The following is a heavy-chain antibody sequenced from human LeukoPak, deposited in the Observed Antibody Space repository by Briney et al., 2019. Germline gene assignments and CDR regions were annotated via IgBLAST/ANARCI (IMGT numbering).Heavy chain of an antibody. CDR1: GFTFNNYT. D-gene: IGHD5-18*01. V-gene: IGHV3-23*01. Sequence: GGSLRLSCAASGFTFNNYTMSWVRQAPGKGLEWVSTISRSDGSTYYADSVKGRFTISRDNSKNMLYLQMNSLRAEDTAVYYCAKDQDWPTAMITNWGQGTLVTVSS. J-gene: IGHJ4*02. CDR2: ISRSDGST. CDR3: AKDQDWPTAMITN.